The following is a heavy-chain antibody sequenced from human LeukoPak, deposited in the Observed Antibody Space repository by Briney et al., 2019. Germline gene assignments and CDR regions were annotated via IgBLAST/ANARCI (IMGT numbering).Heavy chain of an antibody. V-gene: IGHV4-39*07. D-gene: IGHD1-1*01. CDR3: AREVGIRGYYYGMDV. CDR1: GDSVSSSTYY. Sequence: SETLSLTCTVSGDSVSSSTYYWGWIRQPPGKGLEWIGSIYYNGNTNYNPSLKSRVTISVDTSKTQFSLKLSSVTAAETAVYYCAREVGIRGYYYGMDVWGQGTTVTVSS. CDR2: IYYNGNT. J-gene: IGHJ6*02.